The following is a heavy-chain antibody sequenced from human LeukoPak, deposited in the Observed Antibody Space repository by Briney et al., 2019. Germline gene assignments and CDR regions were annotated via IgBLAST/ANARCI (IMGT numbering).Heavy chain of an antibody. CDR1: GYTFPGYY. J-gene: IGHJ4*02. V-gene: IGHV1-2*04. CDR3: ARGLIGTAGTGDY. CDR2: INPNSGGT. Sequence: ASVKVSCKASGYTFPGYYMHWVRQAPGQGLEWMGWINPNSGGTNYAQKFQGWVTMTRDTSISTAYMELSRLRSDDTAVYYCARGLIGTAGTGDYWGQGTLVTVSS. D-gene: IGHD6-13*01.